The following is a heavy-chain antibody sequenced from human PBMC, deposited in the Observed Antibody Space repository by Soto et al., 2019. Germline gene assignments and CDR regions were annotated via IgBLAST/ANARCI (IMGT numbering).Heavy chain of an antibody. D-gene: IGHD5-18*01. CDR1: GYTFTSYG. CDR2: ISAYNGNT. Sequence: GASVKVSCTASGYTFTSYGISWVRQAPGQGLEWMGWISAYNGNTNYAQKLQGRVTMTTDTSTSTAYMELRSLRSDDTAVYYCARSRGYKDYYYGMDVWGQGTTVTVSS. J-gene: IGHJ6*02. CDR3: ARSRGYKDYYYGMDV. V-gene: IGHV1-18*04.